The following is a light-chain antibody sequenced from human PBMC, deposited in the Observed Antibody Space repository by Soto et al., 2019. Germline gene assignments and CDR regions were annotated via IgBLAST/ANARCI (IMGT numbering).Light chain of an antibody. CDR2: DVS. Sequence: QSALTQPASVSGSPGQSITISCIGTSSDVGGYNYVSWYQQHPGKAPKLMIYDVSNRPSGVSNRFSGSKSGNTASLTISGLPAEDEADYYCSSYTSSSTLMVFGGGTTLTVL. J-gene: IGLJ2*01. CDR1: SSDVGGYNY. V-gene: IGLV2-14*01. CDR3: SSYTSSSTLMV.